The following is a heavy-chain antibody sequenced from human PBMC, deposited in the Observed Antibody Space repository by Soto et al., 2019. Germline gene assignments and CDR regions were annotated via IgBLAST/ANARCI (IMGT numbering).Heavy chain of an antibody. CDR1: GYSISSGYY. Sequence: SETLSLTCAVSGYSISSGYYWGWIRQPPGKGLEWIGSIYHSGSTYYNPALKSRVTISVDTSKNQFSLKLSSVTAADTAVYYCARVYYGSGSYYNLGTGSMDVWGQGTTVTVSS. D-gene: IGHD3-10*01. CDR3: ARVYYGSGSYYNLGTGSMDV. J-gene: IGHJ6*02. CDR2: IYHSGST. V-gene: IGHV4-38-2*01.